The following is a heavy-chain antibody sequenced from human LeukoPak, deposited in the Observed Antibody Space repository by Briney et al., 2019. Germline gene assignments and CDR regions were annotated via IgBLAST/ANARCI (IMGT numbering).Heavy chain of an antibody. Sequence: PGGSLRLSCAASGFTFSDYYMSWIRQAPGKGLEWISYITSSSSDTNYADSVKGRFTISRDNAKKSLYLQMNSLRAEDTAVYYCARDYDILTGYFRGGFDYWGQGTLVTVSS. J-gene: IGHJ4*02. CDR1: GFTFSDYY. CDR3: ARDYDILTGYFRGGFDY. V-gene: IGHV3-11*05. D-gene: IGHD3-9*01. CDR2: ITSSSSDT.